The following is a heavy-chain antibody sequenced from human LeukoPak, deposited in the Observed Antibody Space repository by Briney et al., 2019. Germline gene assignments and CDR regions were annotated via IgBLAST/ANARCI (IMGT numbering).Heavy chain of an antibody. J-gene: IGHJ3*02. CDR1: GYTFTDYY. D-gene: IGHD3-22*01. CDR2: INTNTGNP. Sequence: ASVKVSCKASGYTFTDYYIHWVRQAPGQGLEWMGWINTNTGNPTYAQGFTGRFVFSLDTSVSTAYLQISSLKAEDTAVYYCARNRGTYYYDSSGYPDIWGQGTMVTVSS. V-gene: IGHV7-4-1*02. CDR3: ARNRGTYYYDSSGYPDI.